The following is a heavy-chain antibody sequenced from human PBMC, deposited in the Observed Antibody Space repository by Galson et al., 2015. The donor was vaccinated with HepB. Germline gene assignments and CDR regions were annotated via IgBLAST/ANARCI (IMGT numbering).Heavy chain of an antibody. V-gene: IGHV3-49*04. CDR1: GFTFGDYA. Sequence: SLRLSCAASGFTFGDYAMSWVRHAPGTGMKWVGFIRSTAYGGTTDYAASVKGRFTISRDDSKSIAYLQMNSLKTEDTAVYYGTRDREWDPPLRYWGQGTLVTVAS. CDR2: IRSTAYGGTT. CDR3: TRDREWDPPLRY. J-gene: IGHJ4*02. D-gene: IGHD1-26*01.